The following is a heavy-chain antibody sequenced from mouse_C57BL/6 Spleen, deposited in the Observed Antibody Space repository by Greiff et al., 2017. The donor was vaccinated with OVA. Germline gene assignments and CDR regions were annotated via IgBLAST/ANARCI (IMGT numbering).Heavy chain of an antibody. Sequence: QVQLQQPGAELVKPGASVKMSCKASGYTFTSYWITWVKQRPGQGLEWIGDIYPGSGSTNYNEKFKSKATLTLDTSSSTAYMQLSSLTSEDSAVYYCAREDGSPWYFDVWGTGTTVTVSS. D-gene: IGHD1-1*01. V-gene: IGHV1-55*01. CDR1: GYTFTSYW. CDR2: IYPGSGST. J-gene: IGHJ1*03. CDR3: AREDGSPWYFDV.